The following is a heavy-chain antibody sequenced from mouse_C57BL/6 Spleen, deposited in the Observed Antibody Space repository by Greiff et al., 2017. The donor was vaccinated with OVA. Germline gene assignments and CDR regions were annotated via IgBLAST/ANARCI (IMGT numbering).Heavy chain of an antibody. D-gene: IGHD2-2*01. CDR3: AAGGRNYGYDEGDFDY. CDR2: INPSNGGT. Sequence: QVQLQQPGTELVKPGASVKLSCKASGYTFTSYWMHWVKQRPGQGLEWIGNINPSNGGTNYNEKFKSKATLTVDKSSSTAYMQHSSLTSEDSAVYYCAAGGRNYGYDEGDFDYWGQGTTLTVSS. J-gene: IGHJ2*01. V-gene: IGHV1-53*01. CDR1: GYTFTSYW.